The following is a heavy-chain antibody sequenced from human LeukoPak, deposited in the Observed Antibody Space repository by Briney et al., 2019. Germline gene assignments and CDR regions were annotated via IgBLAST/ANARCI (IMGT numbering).Heavy chain of an antibody. CDR1: GFTFSGSA. CDR2: ISYDGSNQ. V-gene: IGHV3-30-3*01. D-gene: IGHD6-19*01. CDR3: AREYTSGWKRTFDI. Sequence: GGSLRLSCAASGFTFSGSAMHWVRQAPGEGLEWVAAISYDGSNQKYADSVKGRFPISRDNSKNTLYLQMNSLRPEDTAVYYCAREYTSGWKRTFDIWGQGTMVTVSS. J-gene: IGHJ3*02.